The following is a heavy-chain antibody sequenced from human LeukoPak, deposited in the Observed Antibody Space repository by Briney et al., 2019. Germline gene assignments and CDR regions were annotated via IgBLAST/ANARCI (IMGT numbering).Heavy chain of an antibody. V-gene: IGHV4-38-2*02. D-gene: IGHD3-22*01. CDR3: ARANYYDSSGYSRGAFDI. CDR2: IFHSGST. CDR1: GYSISSGFY. Sequence: PSETLSLTCSVSGYSISSGFYWGWIRQPPGKGLEWIGSIFHSGSTYYNPSLKSRVTISVDTSKNQFSLKLSSVTAADTAVYYCARANYYDSSGYSRGAFDIWGQGTMVTVSS. J-gene: IGHJ3*02.